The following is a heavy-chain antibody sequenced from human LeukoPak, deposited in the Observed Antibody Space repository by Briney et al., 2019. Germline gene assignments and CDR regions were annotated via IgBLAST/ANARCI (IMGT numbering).Heavy chain of an antibody. Sequence: SETLSLTCTVSGGSISSGDYYWSWIRQPPGKGLEWIGYIYYSGSTYYNPSLKSRVTISVDTSKNQFSLKLSSVTAADTAVYHCASEVTMVRGRGVDYWGQGTLVTVSS. D-gene: IGHD3-10*01. V-gene: IGHV4-30-4*01. J-gene: IGHJ4*02. CDR3: ASEVTMVRGRGVDY. CDR1: GGSISSGDYY. CDR2: IYYSGST.